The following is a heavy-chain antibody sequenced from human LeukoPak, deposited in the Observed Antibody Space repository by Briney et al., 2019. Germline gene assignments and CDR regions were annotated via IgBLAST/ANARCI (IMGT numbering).Heavy chain of an antibody. V-gene: IGHV1-46*01. Sequence: ASVKVSCKASGYTFTSYYMHWVRQAPGQGLEWMGIINPSGGSTSYAQKFQGRVTMTRDMSTSTVYMELSSLRSEDTAVYYCAREFYCSGGSCYSGYFDYWGQGTLVTVSS. CDR3: AREFYCSGGSCYSGYFDY. D-gene: IGHD2-15*01. CDR2: INPSGGST. CDR1: GYTFTSYY. J-gene: IGHJ4*02.